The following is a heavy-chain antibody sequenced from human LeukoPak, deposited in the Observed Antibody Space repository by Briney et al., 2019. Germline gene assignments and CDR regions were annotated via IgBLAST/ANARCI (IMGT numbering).Heavy chain of an antibody. V-gene: IGHV1-2*02. CDR2: INPNSGGT. J-gene: IGHJ5*02. Sequence: ASVKVSCKASGYTFTGYYMHWVRQAPGQGLEWMGWINPNSGGTNYAQKFQGRVTMTRDTSISTAYMELSRLRSDDTAVYYCARTHSSSWFWGFDPWGQGTLVTVSS. CDR3: ARTHSSSWFWGFDP. CDR1: GYTFTGYY. D-gene: IGHD6-13*01.